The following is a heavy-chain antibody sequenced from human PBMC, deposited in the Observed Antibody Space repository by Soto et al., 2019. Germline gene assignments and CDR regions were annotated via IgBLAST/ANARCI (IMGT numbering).Heavy chain of an antibody. J-gene: IGHJ3*02. V-gene: IGHV1-3*01. CDR1: GYTFTSYA. Sequence: ASVKVSCKASGYTFTSYAMHWVRQAPGQRLEWMGWINAGNGNTKYSQKLQGRVTITRDTSVSTAYMDLSRLRSDDTAVYYCARAYCTSTSCYASSDAFDIWGQGTMVTVSS. CDR3: ARAYCTSTSCYASSDAFDI. D-gene: IGHD2-2*01. CDR2: INAGNGNT.